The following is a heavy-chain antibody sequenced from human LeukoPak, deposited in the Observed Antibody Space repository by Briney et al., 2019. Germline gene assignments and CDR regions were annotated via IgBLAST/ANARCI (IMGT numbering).Heavy chain of an antibody. V-gene: IGHV3-11*01. CDR2: ISSSGSTI. J-gene: IGHJ4*02. CDR1: GFTFSDYY. CDR3: AKLASYYYGSGSYYNY. Sequence: GGSLRLSCAASGFTFSDYYMSWIRQAPGKGLEWVSYISSSGSTIYYADSVKGRFTISRDNAKNSLYLQMNSLRAEDTAVYYCAKLASYYYGSGSYYNYWGQGTLVTVSS. D-gene: IGHD3-10*01.